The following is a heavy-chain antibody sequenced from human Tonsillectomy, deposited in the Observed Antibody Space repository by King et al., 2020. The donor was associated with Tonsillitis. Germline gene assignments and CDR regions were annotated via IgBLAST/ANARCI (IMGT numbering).Heavy chain of an antibody. J-gene: IGHJ6*03. CDR1: GYSFTSYW. CDR3: ARRATEYSSSPSYYYYMDV. Sequence: VQLVESGAEVKKPGESLRISCKGSGYSFTSYWISWVRQMPGKGLEWMGRIDPSDSYTNYSPSFQGHVTISADKSLSTAYLQWSSLKASDTAMYYCARRATEYSSSPSYYYYMDVWGKGTTVTVSS. D-gene: IGHD6-13*01. V-gene: IGHV5-10-1*03. CDR2: IDPSDSYT.